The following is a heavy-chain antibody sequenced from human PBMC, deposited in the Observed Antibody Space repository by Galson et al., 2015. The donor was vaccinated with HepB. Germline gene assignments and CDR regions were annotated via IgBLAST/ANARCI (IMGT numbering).Heavy chain of an antibody. D-gene: IGHD3-16*02. V-gene: IGHV1-46*03. J-gene: IGHJ4*02. Sequence: SVKVSCKASGYTFTSYYMHWVRQAPGQGLEWMGIINPSGGSTSYAQKFQGRVTMTRDTSTSTVYMELSSLRSEDTAVYYCARDSQAPAIRLGELSGLDYWGQGTLVTVSS. CDR2: INPSGGST. CDR1: GYTFTSYY. CDR3: ARDSQAPAIRLGELSGLDY.